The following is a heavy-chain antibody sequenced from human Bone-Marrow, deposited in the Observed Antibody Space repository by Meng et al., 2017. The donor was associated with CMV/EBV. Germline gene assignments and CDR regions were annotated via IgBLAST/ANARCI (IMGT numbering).Heavy chain of an antibody. D-gene: IGHD3-10*01. CDR1: GFAFHSKA. V-gene: IGHV3-23*03. CDR2: IYSPDNS. CDR3: ARGPRGQPTPGDY. Sequence: GESLKISCAASGFAFHSKAMSWVRQAPGKGLEWVSLIYSPDNSYYADSVKGRFTISRDNSRDTLYLQMNSLRAEDTAVYYCARGPRGQPTPGDYWGQGTLVTVSS. J-gene: IGHJ4*02.